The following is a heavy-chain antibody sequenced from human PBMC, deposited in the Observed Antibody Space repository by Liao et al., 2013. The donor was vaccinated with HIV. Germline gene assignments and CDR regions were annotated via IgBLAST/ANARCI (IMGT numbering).Heavy chain of an antibody. Sequence: QVQLQESGPRLVKSSETLSLTCTVSDGSISNYFWSWIRQPAGKGLEWIGRFHSRGTTNYNSSLKSRVTMSVDTSKNQFSLKVTSLTAADTAVYYCARVGMTTITGYYYYIDVWGKGTTVTVSS. D-gene: IGHD2-21*02. CDR3: ARVGMTTITGYYYYIDV. V-gene: IGHV4-4*07. J-gene: IGHJ6*03. CDR1: DGSISNYF. CDR2: FHSRGTT.